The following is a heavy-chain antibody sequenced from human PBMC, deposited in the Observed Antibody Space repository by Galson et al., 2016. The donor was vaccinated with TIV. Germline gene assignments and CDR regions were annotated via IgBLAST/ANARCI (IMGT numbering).Heavy chain of an antibody. D-gene: IGHD2-21*01. CDR3: ARDRRHCGNECYLYYYYGRDV. CDR2: INSDGSST. V-gene: IGHV3-74*01. CDR1: GFTFSSYW. Sequence: SLRLSCAASGFTFSSYWMHWVRQAPGKGLVWVSRINSDGSSTTYADSLKGRFTVSRDNAKKTLYVQMNSLRGDDTAVYYCARDRRHCGNECYLYYYYGRDVWGQGTTVTVSS. J-gene: IGHJ6*02.